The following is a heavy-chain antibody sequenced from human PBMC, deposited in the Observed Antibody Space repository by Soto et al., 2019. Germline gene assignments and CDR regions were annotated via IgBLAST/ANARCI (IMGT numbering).Heavy chain of an antibody. CDR1: GFTFSNYC. CDR3: SRDVVVGIKALKY. V-gene: IGHV3-7*01. CDR2: IKEDGSEK. D-gene: IGHD2-21*01. J-gene: IGHJ4*01. Sequence: PVGSLRLSCAASGFTFSNYCMTWVRQSPGKGLEWVANIKEDGSEKHYVDSVKGRFTISRDNAKNSLYLQMNSLRVEDKAVYFCSRDVVVGIKALKYWGHGARVIVS.